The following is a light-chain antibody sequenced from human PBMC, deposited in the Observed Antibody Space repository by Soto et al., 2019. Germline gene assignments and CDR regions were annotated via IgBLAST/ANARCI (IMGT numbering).Light chain of an antibody. CDR1: SSDVGDYNY. CDR3: CSYAGTYTVV. Sequence: QSALTQPRSVSGSPGQSVTISCTGTSSDVGDYNYVYWYQQHPGKAPKFIIYEVSKRPSGVPDRFSGSKSGNTASLTISGLQAEDEADYYCCSYAGTYTVVFGGGTKVTVL. V-gene: IGLV2-11*01. J-gene: IGLJ2*01. CDR2: EVS.